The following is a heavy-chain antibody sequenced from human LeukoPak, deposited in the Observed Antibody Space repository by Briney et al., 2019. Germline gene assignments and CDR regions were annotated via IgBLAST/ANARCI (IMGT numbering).Heavy chain of an antibody. CDR2: ISGGSRSI. V-gene: IGHV3-48*01. CDR3: ARDSVQYSDGYYKAPADY. Sequence: GGSLRLSCAASGFTFSSYAMSWVRQAPGGGLEWISYISGGSRSIYYTDSVKGRFTISRDNAKDSLYLQMNSLRAEDTAVYYCARDSVQYSDGYYKAPADYWGQGTLVTVSS. J-gene: IGHJ4*02. CDR1: GFTFSSYA. D-gene: IGHD3-22*01.